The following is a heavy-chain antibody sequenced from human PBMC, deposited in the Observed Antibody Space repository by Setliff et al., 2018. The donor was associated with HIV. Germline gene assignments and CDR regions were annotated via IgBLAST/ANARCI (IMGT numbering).Heavy chain of an antibody. J-gene: IGHJ1*01. CDR2: INPNSGGA. CDR3: ARDPAPSSSASYFQH. D-gene: IGHD6-6*01. CDR1: GYTFTSYY. V-gene: IGHV1-2*02. Sequence: ASVKVSCKASGYTFTSYYMHWVRQAPGQGLEWMGWINPNSGGANYAQKFQGRVTMTRDTSTSTVYMELSSLRSEDTAVYYCARDPAPSSSASYFQHWGQGTPVTVSS.